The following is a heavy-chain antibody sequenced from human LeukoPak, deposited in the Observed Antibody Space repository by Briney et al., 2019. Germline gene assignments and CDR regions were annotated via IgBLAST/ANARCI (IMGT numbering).Heavy chain of an antibody. D-gene: IGHD6-13*01. J-gene: IGHJ6*03. Sequence: VASVKVSCKASGYTFTSYGISWMRQAPGQGLEWMGWMNPNSGNTGYAQKFQGRVTMTRNTSISTAYMELSSLRSEDTAVYYCARGSDSSSWYPISRSSYYYYYYMDVWGKGTTVTVSS. CDR2: MNPNSGNT. CDR3: ARGSDSSSWYPISRSSYYYYYYMDV. V-gene: IGHV1-8*01. CDR1: GYTFTSYG.